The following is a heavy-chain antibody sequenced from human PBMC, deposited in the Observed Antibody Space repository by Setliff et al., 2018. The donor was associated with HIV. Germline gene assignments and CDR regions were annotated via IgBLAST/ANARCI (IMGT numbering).Heavy chain of an antibody. CDR3: ARGRYNSRIDV. CDR1: GYTFTSYD. D-gene: IGHD5-18*01. Sequence: ASVKVSCKASGYTFTSYDINWVRQATGQGLEWMGWMSPKNNGSGFAQKFQARLTMTWNTSTNTAYMELRSLTSDDTAVYYCARGRYNSRIDVWGQGTTVTVS. V-gene: IGHV1-8*02. CDR2: MSPKNNGS. J-gene: IGHJ6*02.